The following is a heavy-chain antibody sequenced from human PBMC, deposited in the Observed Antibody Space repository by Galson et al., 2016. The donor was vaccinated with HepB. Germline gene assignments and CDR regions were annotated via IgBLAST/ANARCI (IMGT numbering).Heavy chain of an antibody. V-gene: IGHV3-48*01. Sequence: SLRLSCAASGFSFSSFPMNWVRQAPGKGLEWVSYLPSENNIKHYADSVRGRFTISRDNAKNSLYLQMNSLRVEDTAVYYCACNRRGVFLLDCWGQGTLVTVSS. CDR3: ACNRRGVFLLDC. J-gene: IGHJ4*02. CDR1: GFSFSSFP. D-gene: IGHD3-10*01. CDR2: LPSENNIK.